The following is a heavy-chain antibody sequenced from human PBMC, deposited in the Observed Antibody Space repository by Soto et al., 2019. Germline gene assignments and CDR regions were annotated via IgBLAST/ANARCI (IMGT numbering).Heavy chain of an antibody. V-gene: IGHV1-2*04. J-gene: IGHJ4*02. CDR1: GYPFNGYY. D-gene: IGHD4-17*01. CDR2: INPNTDGT. CDR3: ARGDVTTVTTALDY. Sequence: QVQLVQSGAEVKEPGASVKVSCKTSGYPFNGYYVYWVRHAPGQGLEWMGWINPNTDGTKYSRKLQGWVNMTTDTSINTSHVELTTLKSDDTAVYYCARGDVTTVTTALDYWGQGPLATVAA.